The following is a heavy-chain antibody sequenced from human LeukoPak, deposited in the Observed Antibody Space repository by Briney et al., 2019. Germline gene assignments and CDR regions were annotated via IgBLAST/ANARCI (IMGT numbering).Heavy chain of an antibody. Sequence: PSETLSLTCTVSGDSINSLDLWSWVRQPPGKGLEWIGEMYLSGTTHSNPSVKSRVTISIDKSKNQFFLNLSSVTAADTAVYYCARGPYYFDYWGQGSLVTVSS. J-gene: IGHJ4*02. CDR3: ARGPYYFDY. CDR2: MYLSGTT. V-gene: IGHV4-4*02. CDR1: GDSINSLDL.